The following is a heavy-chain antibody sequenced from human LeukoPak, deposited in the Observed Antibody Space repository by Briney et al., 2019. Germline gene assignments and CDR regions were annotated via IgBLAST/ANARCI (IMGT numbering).Heavy chain of an antibody. CDR3: ARDHGDYYYYMDV. D-gene: IGHD3-16*01. Sequence: SETLSLTCTVSGGSISSGSYYWSWIRQPAGKGLEWIGRIYTSGSTNYNPSLESRVTISVDTSKNQFSLKLSSVTAADTAVYYCARDHGDYYYYMDVWGKGTTVTISS. J-gene: IGHJ6*03. CDR2: IYTSGST. CDR1: GGSISSGSYY. V-gene: IGHV4-61*02.